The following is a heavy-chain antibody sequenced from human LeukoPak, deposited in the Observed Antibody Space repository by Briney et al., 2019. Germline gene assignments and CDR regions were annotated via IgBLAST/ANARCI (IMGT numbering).Heavy chain of an antibody. Sequence: SETLSLTCTVSGGSISSSSYYWVWIRQPPGKGLEWIGSIYYSGRTYYNPSLKSRLTISVDTSKNQFSLKLSSVTAADTAVYYCAKHGGYDSSGYWFDPWGQGTLVTVSS. V-gene: IGHV4-39*01. CDR2: IYYSGRT. CDR3: AKHGGYDSSGYWFDP. D-gene: IGHD3-22*01. J-gene: IGHJ5*02. CDR1: GGSISSSSYY.